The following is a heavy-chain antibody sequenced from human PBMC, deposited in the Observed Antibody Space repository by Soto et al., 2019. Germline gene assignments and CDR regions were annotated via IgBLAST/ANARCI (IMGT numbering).Heavy chain of an antibody. CDR1: GYSFTSYW. Sequence: GESLKISCKGSGYSFTSYWIGWVRQMPGKGLEWMGIIYPGDSDTRYSPSFQGQVTISADKSISTAYLQWSSLKASDTAMYYCARQSHSSSSRYYYYGMDVWGQGTTVTVSS. CDR2: IYPGDSDT. V-gene: IGHV5-51*01. J-gene: IGHJ6*02. CDR3: ARQSHSSSSRYYYYGMDV. D-gene: IGHD6-6*01.